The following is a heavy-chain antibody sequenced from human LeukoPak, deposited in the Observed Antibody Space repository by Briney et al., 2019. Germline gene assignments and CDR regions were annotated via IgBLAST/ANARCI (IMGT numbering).Heavy chain of an antibody. D-gene: IGHD5-12*01. V-gene: IGHV1-2*02. CDR1: GCIFTGYY. J-gene: IGHJ4*02. CDR3: AREGVATLPIGY. Sequence: ASVKVSCKASGCIFTGYYMHWVRQAPGQGLEWMGWINPNSGGTNYAQKFQGRVTMTKDTSISTAYMELSRLRSDDTAVYYCAREGVATLPIGYWGQGTLVTVSS. CDR2: INPNSGGT.